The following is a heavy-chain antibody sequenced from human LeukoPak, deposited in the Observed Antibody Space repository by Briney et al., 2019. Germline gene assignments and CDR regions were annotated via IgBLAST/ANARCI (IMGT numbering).Heavy chain of an antibody. CDR2: IYTSGTT. J-gene: IGHJ5*02. Sequence: SETLSLTCTVSGGSISSYYWSWIRQPAGKGLEWIGRIYTSGTTNYNPSLKSRVTMSVDTSKNQFSLNLSSVTAADTAVYYCARDLGVVPAWGWFDPWGQGTLVTVSS. CDR3: ARDLGVVPAWGWFDP. D-gene: IGHD2-2*01. V-gene: IGHV4-4*07. CDR1: GGSISSYY.